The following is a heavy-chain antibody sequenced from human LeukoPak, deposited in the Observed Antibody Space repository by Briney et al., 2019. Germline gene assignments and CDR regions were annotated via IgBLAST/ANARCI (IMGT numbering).Heavy chain of an antibody. V-gene: IGHV5-51*01. CDR2: IYPGDSDT. D-gene: IGHD6-19*01. CDR1: GYSFTSYW. Sequence: GESLKISCKGSGYSFTSYWIGWVRQMPGKGLECMGIIYPGDSDTRYSPSFQGQVTISADKSISTAYLQWSSLKASDTAMYYCARPLRPPGYSSGWYFQHWGQGTLVTVSS. CDR3: ARPLRPPGYSSGWYFQH. J-gene: IGHJ1*01.